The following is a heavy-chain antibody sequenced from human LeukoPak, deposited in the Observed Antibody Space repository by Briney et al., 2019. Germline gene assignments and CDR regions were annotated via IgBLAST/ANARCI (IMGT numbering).Heavy chain of an antibody. J-gene: IGHJ4*02. V-gene: IGHV4-39*01. CDR2: IFYSGTT. D-gene: IGHD5-12*01. CDR1: GDSISSSSYY. Sequence: SETLSLTCTVSGDSISSSSYYWAWIRQPPGKGLEWIGSIFYSGTTFYNPSLKSRVTISVDTSKNQFSLKLSSVTPADTAVYYCARRRIVATLDYWGQGTLVTVSS. CDR3: ARRRIVATLDY.